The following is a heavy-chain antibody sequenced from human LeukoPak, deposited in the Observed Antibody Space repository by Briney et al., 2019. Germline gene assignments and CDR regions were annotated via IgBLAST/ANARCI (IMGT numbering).Heavy chain of an antibody. CDR1: GFTFISYA. J-gene: IGHJ6*02. Sequence: PGGSLRLSCAASGFTFISYAMIWVRHAPGKGLEWVSAISGSGGSTYYADSVKGRFTISRDNSKNTLYLQMNSLRAEDTAVYYCAKDLKPSLLPGYYYYGMDVWGQGTTVTVSS. D-gene: IGHD2-15*01. CDR3: AKDLKPSLLPGYYYYGMDV. V-gene: IGHV3-23*01. CDR2: ISGSGGST.